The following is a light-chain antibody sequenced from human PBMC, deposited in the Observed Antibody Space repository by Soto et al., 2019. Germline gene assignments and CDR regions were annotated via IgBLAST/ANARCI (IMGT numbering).Light chain of an antibody. CDR1: QSISSW. Sequence: DIQMTQSPSTLSASVGDRVTITCRASQSISSWLAWYQQKPGKAPKLLIYDASSLESGVPSRFSGSGSGTEFTLTISSLQPDDFATYYCQQYNSYTGYTFGQGTKLEIE. CDR3: QQYNSYTGYT. V-gene: IGKV1-5*01. J-gene: IGKJ2*01. CDR2: DAS.